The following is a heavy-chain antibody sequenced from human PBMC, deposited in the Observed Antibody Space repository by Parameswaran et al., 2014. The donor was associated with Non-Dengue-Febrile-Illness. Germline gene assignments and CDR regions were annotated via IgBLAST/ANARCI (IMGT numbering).Heavy chain of an antibody. CDR2: IYPGDSDT. CDR3: ARRTPAFGRDAFDI. Sequence: VRQMPGKGLEWMGIIYPGDSDTRYSPSFQGQVTISADKSISTAYLQWSSLKASDTAMYYCARRTPAFGRDAFDIWGQGTMVTVSS. D-gene: IGHD3-16*01. J-gene: IGHJ3*02. V-gene: IGHV5-51*01.